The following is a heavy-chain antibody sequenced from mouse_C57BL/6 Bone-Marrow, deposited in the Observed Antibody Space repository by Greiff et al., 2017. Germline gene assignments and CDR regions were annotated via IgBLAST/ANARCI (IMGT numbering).Heavy chain of an antibody. CDR3: ARSSNYDYWYFDV. D-gene: IGHD2-5*01. CDR2: INPYNGGT. V-gene: IGHV1-19*01. J-gene: IGHJ1*03. CDR1: GYTFTDYY. Sequence: VQLQQSGPVLVKPGASVKMSCKASGYTFTDYYMNWVKQSHGKSLEWIGVINPYNGGTSYNQKFKGKATLTVDKSSSTAYMELNSLTSEDSAVYYCARSSNYDYWYFDVWGTGTTVTVSS.